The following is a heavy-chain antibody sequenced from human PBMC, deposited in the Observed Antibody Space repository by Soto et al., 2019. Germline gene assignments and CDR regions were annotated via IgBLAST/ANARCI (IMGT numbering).Heavy chain of an antibody. CDR3: AREGGYDLGTFDY. J-gene: IGHJ4*02. Sequence: GGSLRLSCAASGFTVSSNYMSWVRQAPGKGLEWVSVIYSGGSTYYADSVKGRFTISRDNSKNTLYLQMNSLRAEDTAVYYCAREGGYDLGTFDYWGQGTLVTVSS. D-gene: IGHD5-12*01. CDR2: IYSGGST. V-gene: IGHV3-66*01. CDR1: GFTVSSNY.